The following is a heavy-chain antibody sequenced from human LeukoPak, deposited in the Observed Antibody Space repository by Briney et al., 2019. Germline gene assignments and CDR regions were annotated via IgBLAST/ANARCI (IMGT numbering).Heavy chain of an antibody. D-gene: IGHD2-2*02. V-gene: IGHV1-46*01. CDR1: GYTFTNYY. Sequence: ASVKVSCKASGYTFTNYYMHWVRQAPRQGLDWMGIINPSGGSTNFAQRFQGRVTMTRDTSTSTVYMELSSLRSEDTAVYYCARGGIVVVPAAIRWGMDVWGQGTTVTVSS. J-gene: IGHJ6*02. CDR2: INPSGGST. CDR3: ARGGIVVVPAAIRWGMDV.